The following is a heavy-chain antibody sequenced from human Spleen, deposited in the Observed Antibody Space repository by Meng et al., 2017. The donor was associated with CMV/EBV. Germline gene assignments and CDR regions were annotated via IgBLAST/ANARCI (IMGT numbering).Heavy chain of an antibody. Sequence: ASVKVSCKASGYTFTSYGISWVRQAPGQGLEWMGWSSAYNGHTNYAQKFYGRVILTTDTSTSTAYMELRSLRSDDTAVYYCARLFGVVTENWFDPWGQGTLVTVSS. V-gene: IGHV1-18*01. D-gene: IGHD3-3*01. CDR1: GYTFTSYG. CDR3: ARLFGVVTENWFDP. CDR2: SSAYNGHT. J-gene: IGHJ5*02.